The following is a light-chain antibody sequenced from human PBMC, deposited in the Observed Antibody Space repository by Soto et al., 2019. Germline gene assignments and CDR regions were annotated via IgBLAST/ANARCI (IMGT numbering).Light chain of an antibody. CDR1: QSVSSD. V-gene: IGKV3-15*01. Sequence: EIVMTQSPATLSVSPGESATLSCRASQSVSSDLAWYQQKPGQAPRLLIYYTSTSATAFPARFSGGGSGTEFTLTISSLRSEDSAFYYCQQYNKWPITLGQGTRVESK. CDR3: QQYNKWPIT. CDR2: YTS. J-gene: IGKJ5*01.